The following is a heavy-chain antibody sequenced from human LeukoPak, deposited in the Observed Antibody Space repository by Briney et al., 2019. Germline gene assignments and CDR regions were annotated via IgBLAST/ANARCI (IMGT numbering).Heavy chain of an antibody. J-gene: IGHJ3*02. CDR3: ARGPTAMVRTRGVMGAFDI. D-gene: IGHD3-10*01. V-gene: IGHV3-23*01. CDR1: GFTFSSYA. Sequence: PGGSLRLSCAASGFTFSSYAMSWVRQTPGKGLEWVSTITGSGGSTYYADSVKGRFTISRDNSKNTLDLQMNSLRAEDTAVYYCARGPTAMVRTRGVMGAFDIWGQGTMVTVSS. CDR2: ITGSGGST.